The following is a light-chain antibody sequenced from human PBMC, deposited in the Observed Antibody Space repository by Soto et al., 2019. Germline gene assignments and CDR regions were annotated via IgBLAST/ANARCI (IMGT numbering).Light chain of an antibody. CDR1: SSDVGGSDY. CDR3: SSYTSRSTVV. CDR2: DVN. J-gene: IGLJ3*02. Sequence: QSALTQPASVAGSNGQSITISCTGTSSDVGGSDYVSWYRQYPGKAPKVMIYDVNNRPSGVSARCSGSKSGNTASLTISGLQAEDEADYYCSSYTSRSTVVFGGGTQLTVL. V-gene: IGLV2-14*03.